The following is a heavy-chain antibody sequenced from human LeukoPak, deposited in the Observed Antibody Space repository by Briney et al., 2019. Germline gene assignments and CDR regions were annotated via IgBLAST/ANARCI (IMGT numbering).Heavy chain of an antibody. CDR2: GNPNSGNT. J-gene: IGHJ5*02. CDR1: GYTFTGYY. CDR3: VRGDRDYDILTGYSKSWFDP. Sequence: GASVKVSCKASGYTFTGYYMHWVRQAPGQGLEWMGWGNPNSGNTGYAQKFQGRGTITRNTAISTAYMELSTLTSDDTAVYYCVRGDRDYDILTGYSKSWFDPWGQGTLVTVSS. V-gene: IGHV1-8*03. D-gene: IGHD3-9*01.